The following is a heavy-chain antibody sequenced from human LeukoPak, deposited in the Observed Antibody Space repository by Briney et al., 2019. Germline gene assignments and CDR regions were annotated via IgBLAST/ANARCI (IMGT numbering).Heavy chain of an antibody. D-gene: IGHD5-24*01. CDR2: IGIDSGNT. V-gene: IGHV3-48*01. J-gene: IGHJ4*02. CDR1: GFTFSDYS. Sequence: PGGSLRLSCAASGFTFSDYSMNWVRQAPGKGREGFSYIGIDSGNTNYADSVKRRFTISGDKAKNSLYLQMNSLRVEDTAVYYCARDYKYAFDNWGQGTMVTVSS. CDR3: ARDYKYAFDN.